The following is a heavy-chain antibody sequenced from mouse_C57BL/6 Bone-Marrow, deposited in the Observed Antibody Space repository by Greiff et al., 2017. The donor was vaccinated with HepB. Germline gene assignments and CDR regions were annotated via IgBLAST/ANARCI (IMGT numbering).Heavy chain of an antibody. J-gene: IGHJ4*01. CDR2: ISNLAYSI. V-gene: IGHV5-15*01. CDR1: GFTFSDYG. Sequence: DVMLVESGGGLVQPGGSLKLSCAASGFTFSDYGMAWVRQAPRKGPEWVAFISNLAYSIYYADTVTGRFTISRENAKNTLYLEMSSLRSEDTAMYYCARHGPYAMDYWGQGTSVTVSS. CDR3: ARHGPYAMDY.